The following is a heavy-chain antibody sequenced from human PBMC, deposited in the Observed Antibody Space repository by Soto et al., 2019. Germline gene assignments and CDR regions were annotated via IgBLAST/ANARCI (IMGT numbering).Heavy chain of an antibody. J-gene: IGHJ5*02. CDR1: GCSFASYV. D-gene: IGHD3-10*01. V-gene: IGHV1-8*02. CDR2: INANSGNT. CDR3: ARGGGYYGSGSYYDDSFDWYAP. Sequence: GASVKVSCKASGCSFASYVMNWGRQAPGQRLEWMGWINANSGNTGYAQKFQGRVPMTRNTSISTAYMELSSLRSEDTAVYYCARGGGYYGSGSYYDDSFDWYAPWGQGTLVTVSS.